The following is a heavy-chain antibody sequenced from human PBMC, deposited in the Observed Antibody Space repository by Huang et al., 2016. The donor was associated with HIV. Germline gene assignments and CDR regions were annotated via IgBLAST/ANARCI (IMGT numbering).Heavy chain of an antibody. Sequence: QVQLQESGPGLVKPSETLSLTCTVSGASINNGGYYWSWIRQPAGKGLEWIGYIYFSGNTNYNPSLKSRVSISIDTSKNQFSLSLNSVTATDTALYFCAREGVYDNTGHREAAFDIWGRGTMVTVSS. J-gene: IGHJ3*02. V-gene: IGHV4-30-4*08. CDR2: IYFSGNT. CDR1: GASINNGGYY. CDR3: AREGVYDNTGHREAAFDI. D-gene: IGHD3-22*01.